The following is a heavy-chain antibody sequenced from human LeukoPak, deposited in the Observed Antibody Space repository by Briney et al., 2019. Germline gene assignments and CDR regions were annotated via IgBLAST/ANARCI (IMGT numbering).Heavy chain of an antibody. Sequence: KPSETLSLTCTVSGGSTRSYYWSWIRQPPGKGLEWIGYIYYSGSTDYNPSLKSRVTISVDTSKNQFSLKLRSVTAADTALYYCARDRDGYNRFDYWGQGTLVTVSS. CDR3: ARDRDGYNRFDY. J-gene: IGHJ4*02. CDR2: IYYSGST. CDR1: GGSTRSYY. V-gene: IGHV4-59*01. D-gene: IGHD5-24*01.